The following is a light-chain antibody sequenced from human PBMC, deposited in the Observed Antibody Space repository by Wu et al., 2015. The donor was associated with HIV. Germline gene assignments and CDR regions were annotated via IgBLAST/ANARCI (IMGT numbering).Light chain of an antibody. V-gene: IGKV1-27*01. CDR1: QGISNF. CDR2: AAS. CDR3: QQHYSTPST. J-gene: IGKJ1*01. Sequence: DIQMTQSPSSLSASVGDRVTITCRASQGISNFLAWYQQKPGKPPKVLIYAASTLQSGVPSRFSGSGSVTGYTLTISSLLPEDSATYYCQQHYSTPSTFGQGTKVEIK.